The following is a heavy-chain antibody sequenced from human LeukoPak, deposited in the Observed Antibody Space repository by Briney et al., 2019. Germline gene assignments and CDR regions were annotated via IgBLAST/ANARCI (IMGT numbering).Heavy chain of an antibody. CDR2: IKHDGSEK. CDR3: ARDPLSYLGEIDTSSYYFDY. V-gene: IGHV3-7*01. J-gene: IGHJ4*02. D-gene: IGHD3-16*01. Sequence: GGSLRLSCAASGFTFSDFWMTWVRQAPGRGLEWVANIKHDGSEKYYLDSVKGRFTVSRDNAKNSLFLQMNSLRVEDTAVYYCARDPLSYLGEIDTSSYYFDYRGQGTLATVSS. CDR1: GFTFSDFW.